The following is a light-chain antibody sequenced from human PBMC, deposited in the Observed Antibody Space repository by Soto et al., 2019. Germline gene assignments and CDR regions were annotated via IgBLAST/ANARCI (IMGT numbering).Light chain of an antibody. Sequence: EIVLTQSPATLSLSPGERATLSCRASQSVSSYLAWYQQKPGQAPRLLIYDASNSATGIPARFSGSGSGTEFTLTISSLEPEDFAVYSCQQRSKWPYTFGQGTKLEIK. J-gene: IGKJ2*01. V-gene: IGKV3-11*01. CDR3: QQRSKWPYT. CDR2: DAS. CDR1: QSVSSY.